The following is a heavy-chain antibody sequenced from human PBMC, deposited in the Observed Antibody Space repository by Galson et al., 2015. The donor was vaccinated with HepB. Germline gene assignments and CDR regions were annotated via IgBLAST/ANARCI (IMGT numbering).Heavy chain of an antibody. CDR2: INHSGST. D-gene: IGHD2-21*02. V-gene: IGHV4-34*01. CDR1: GGSFSGYY. Sequence: SESLSLTCAVYGGSFSGYYWSWIRQPPGKGLEWVGEINHSGSTNFNPSLKSRVTISVDMSKNQFSLKLSSVTAADTAMYFCARAPVVTALGGRKPRGWFAPWGQGTLVTVSS. CDR3: ARAPVVTALGGRKPRGWFAP. J-gene: IGHJ5*02.